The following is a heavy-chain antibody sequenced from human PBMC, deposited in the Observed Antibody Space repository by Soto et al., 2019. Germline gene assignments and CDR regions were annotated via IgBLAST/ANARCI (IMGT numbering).Heavy chain of an antibody. J-gene: IGHJ4*02. CDR1: GGTFSSYA. Sequence: QVQLVQSGAEVKKPGSSVKVSCNASGGTFSSYAISWVRQAPGQGLEWMGGIIPIFGTANYAQKFQGRVTITADESTSTAYMELSSLRSEDTAVYYCARDQDDSSGYYLYYFDYWGQGTLVTVSS. CDR2: IIPIFGTA. D-gene: IGHD3-22*01. V-gene: IGHV1-69*01. CDR3: ARDQDDSSGYYLYYFDY.